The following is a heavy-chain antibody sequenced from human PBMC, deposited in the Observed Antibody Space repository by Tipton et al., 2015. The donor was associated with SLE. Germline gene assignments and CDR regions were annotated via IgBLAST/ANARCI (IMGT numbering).Heavy chain of an antibody. CDR2: IDPSGSYT. V-gene: IGHV5-10-1*01. D-gene: IGHD2-21*02. CDR1: RYSFTSYW. J-gene: IGHJ3*02. Sequence: QSGAEVKKPGESLRISCRDSRYSFTSYWINWVRQMPGKGLEWMGRIDPSGSYTDYSPSFQGHVSISVDRSIGTAYLQWRSLKASDTAMYYCARSCGGDCHTRDAFDIWGQGTMVTVSS. CDR3: ARSCGGDCHTRDAFDI.